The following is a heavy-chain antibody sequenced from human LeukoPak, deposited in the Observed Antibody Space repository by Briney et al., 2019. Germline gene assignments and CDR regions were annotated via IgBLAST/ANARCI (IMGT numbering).Heavy chain of an antibody. CDR2: ISGSGGST. D-gene: IGHD3-10*01. Sequence: GGSLRLSCAASGFTFSSYAMSWVRQAPGKGLEWVSAISGSGGSTYYADSVKGRFNISRDNSKNTLYLQMNSLRAEDTAVYYCAKGDYYGSGSIDYWGQGTLVTVSS. CDR1: GFTFSSYA. J-gene: IGHJ4*02. V-gene: IGHV3-23*01. CDR3: AKGDYYGSGSIDY.